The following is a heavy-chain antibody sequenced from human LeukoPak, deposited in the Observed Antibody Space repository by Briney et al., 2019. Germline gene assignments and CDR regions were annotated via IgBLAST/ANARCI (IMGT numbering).Heavy chain of an antibody. CDR2: ISYDGSNK. V-gene: IGHV3-30-3*01. CDR3: ARGIAAAGIGNDY. D-gene: IGHD6-13*01. Sequence: GGSLRLSCAASGFTFSSYAMHCVRQAPGKGLEWVAVISYDGSNKYYADSVKGRFTISRDNSKNTLYLQMNSLRAEDTAVYYCARGIAAAGIGNDYWGQGTLVTVSS. CDR1: GFTFSSYA. J-gene: IGHJ4*02.